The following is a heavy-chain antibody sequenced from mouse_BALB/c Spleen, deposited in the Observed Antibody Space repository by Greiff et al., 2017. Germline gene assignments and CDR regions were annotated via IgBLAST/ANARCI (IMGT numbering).Heavy chain of an antibody. CDR1: GYTFTDYA. V-gene: IGHV1-67*01. CDR3: ARGGYYYGSSYYFDY. D-gene: IGHD1-1*01. Sequence: QVQLQQSGPELVKTGASVKISCKGSGYTFTDYAMHWVKQSHAKSLEWIGVISTYYGDASYNQKFKGKATMTVDKSSSTAYMELARLTSEDSAIYYCARGGYYYGSSYYFDYWGQGTTLTVSS. CDR2: ISTYYGDA. J-gene: IGHJ2*01.